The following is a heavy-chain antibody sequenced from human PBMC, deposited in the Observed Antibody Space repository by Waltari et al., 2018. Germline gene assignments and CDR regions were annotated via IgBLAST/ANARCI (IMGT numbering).Heavy chain of an antibody. D-gene: IGHD6-13*01. Sequence: QVQLAQSVAEAKKPGSSVKDSCKAPGGTFSRYAIRWVRQAPGHGLEWMGGIIPIFGTAKYAKKFQGRVAITADESTSTAYMELSSLRSEDTAVYYCARVESEQLGPPYMDVWGKGTTVTVAS. V-gene: IGHV1-69*01. CDR3: ARVESEQLGPPYMDV. CDR2: IIPIFGTA. J-gene: IGHJ6*03. CDR1: GGTFSRYA.